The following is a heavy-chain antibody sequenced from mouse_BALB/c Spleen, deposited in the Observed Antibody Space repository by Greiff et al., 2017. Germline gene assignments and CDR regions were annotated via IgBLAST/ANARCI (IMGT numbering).Heavy chain of an antibody. D-gene: IGHD4-1*01. J-gene: IGHJ3*01. CDR2: ISYDGSN. CDR1: GYSITSGYY. CDR3: ARNWDWFAY. V-gene: IGHV3-6*02. Sequence: EVQLKESGPGLVKPSQSLSLTCSVTGYSITSGYYWNWIRQFPGNKLEWMGYISYDGSNNYNPSLKNRISITRDTSKNQFFLKLNSVTTEDTATYYCARNWDWFAYWGQGTLVTVSA.